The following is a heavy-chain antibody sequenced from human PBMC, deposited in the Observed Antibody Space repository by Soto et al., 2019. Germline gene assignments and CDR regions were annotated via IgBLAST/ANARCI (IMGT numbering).Heavy chain of an antibody. CDR1: GGSISSSNW. CDR2: IYHSGST. V-gene: IGHV4-4*02. Sequence: PSETLSLTCAVSGGSISSSNWWSWVRQPPGKGLEWIGEIYHSGSTSYNPSLKSRVTISVEKSKNQFSLKLSSVTAADTAVYYCASLRRAVAGRCIFDYLGQGTLVSVSS. CDR3: ASLRRAVAGRCIFDY. J-gene: IGHJ4*02. D-gene: IGHD6-19*01.